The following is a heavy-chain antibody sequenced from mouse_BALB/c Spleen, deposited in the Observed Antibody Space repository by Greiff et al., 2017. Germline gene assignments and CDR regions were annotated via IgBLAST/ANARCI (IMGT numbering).Heavy chain of an antibody. D-gene: IGHD2-3*01. CDR2: ISDGGSYT. V-gene: IGHV5-4*02. J-gene: IGHJ1*01. CDR3: ARGIYDGFYWYFDV. CDR1: GFTFSDYY. Sequence: EVQLVESGGGLVKPGGSLKLSCAASGFTFSDYYMYWVRQTPEKRLEWVATISDGGSYTYYPDSVKGRFTISRDNAKNNLYLQMSSLKSEDTAMYYCARGIYDGFYWYFDVWGAGTTVTVSS.